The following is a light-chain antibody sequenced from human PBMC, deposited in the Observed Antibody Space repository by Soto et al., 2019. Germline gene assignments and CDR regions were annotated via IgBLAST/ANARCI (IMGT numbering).Light chain of an antibody. CDR1: QSVSNN. CDR3: QQYNNWPQT. CDR2: GAS. Sequence: EIVLTQSPCTVSLSPWERSTLSFMTSQSVSNNLAWYQQKPGQAPRLLIYGASTRATGIPARFSGSGSGTEFTLTISSLQSEDFALYYCQQYNNWPQTFGQGTKVDIK. V-gene: IGKV3-15*01. J-gene: IGKJ1*01.